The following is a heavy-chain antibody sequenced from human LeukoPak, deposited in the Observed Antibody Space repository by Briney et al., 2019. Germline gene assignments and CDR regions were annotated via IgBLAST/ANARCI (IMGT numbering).Heavy chain of an antibody. CDR3: ARVPYSSAWDS. Sequence: GGSLRLSCAASGFIFSSYAMTWVRQAPGKGLDWVSYIHSATNTIYYADSVKGRFTISRDNAKNSLYLQMNSLRVDATAVYYRARVPYSSAWDSWGQGTLVTVSS. D-gene: IGHD6-25*01. CDR1: GFIFSSYA. V-gene: IGHV3-48*01. CDR2: IHSATNTI. J-gene: IGHJ4*02.